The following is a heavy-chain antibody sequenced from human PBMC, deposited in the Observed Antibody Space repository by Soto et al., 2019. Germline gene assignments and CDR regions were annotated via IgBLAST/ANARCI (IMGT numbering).Heavy chain of an antibody. D-gene: IGHD2-15*01. CDR1: GFTFSSYG. Sequence: GGSLRLSCAASGFTFSSYGMHWVRQAPGKGLEWVAVIWYVGSNKYYADSVKGRFTISRDNSKNTLYLQMNSLRAEDTAVYYCARDSAGYCSSGSCLNSFDPWGQGTLVTVSS. V-gene: IGHV3-33*01. CDR3: ARDSAGYCSSGSCLNSFDP. J-gene: IGHJ5*02. CDR2: IWYVGSNK.